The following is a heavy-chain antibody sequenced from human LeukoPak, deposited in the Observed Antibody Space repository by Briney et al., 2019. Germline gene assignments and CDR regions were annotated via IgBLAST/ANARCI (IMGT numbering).Heavy chain of an antibody. CDR2: IVVGSGNT. CDR3: AAARPGYSTAGEDEGYFDY. D-gene: IGHD6-13*01. J-gene: IGHJ4*02. Sequence: GTSVKVSCKASGFTFTSSAMQWVRQARGQRLEWIGWIVVGSGNTNYAQKFQERVTITRDMSTSTAYMELSSLRSEGTAVYYCAAARPGYSTAGEDEGYFDYWGQGTLVTVSS. V-gene: IGHV1-58*02. CDR1: GFTFTSSA.